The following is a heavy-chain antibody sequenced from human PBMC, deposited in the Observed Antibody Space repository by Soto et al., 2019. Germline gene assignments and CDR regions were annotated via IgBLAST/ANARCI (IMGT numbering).Heavy chain of an antibody. CDR3: ARIKLVEWFFINVDVYDMDV. CDR2: ISGSGRLT. CDR1: GFTFSSYA. V-gene: IGHV3-23*01. Sequence: PGGSLRLSCAASGFTFSSYAMSWVRQAPGKGLEWVAVISGSGRLTYSADTVEGRFTVSRDNARNSVYLQMDSLRDEDAAVYYCARIKLVEWFFINVDVYDMDVWGQGTPVTVSS. D-gene: IGHD3-3*01. J-gene: IGHJ6*02.